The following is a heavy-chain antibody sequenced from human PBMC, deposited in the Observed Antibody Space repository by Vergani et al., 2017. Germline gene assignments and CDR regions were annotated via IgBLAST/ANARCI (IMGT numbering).Heavy chain of an antibody. CDR1: GGAVNSGSNF. J-gene: IGHJ6*03. CDR3: ARETAVTPGDGSRFHYFDV. D-gene: IGHD3-10*01. CDR2: TSTDGST. Sequence: QVQLQESGPGLVKPSQTLSLTCSVSGGAVNSGSNFWTWIRQPAGKGLEWIGRTSTDGSTNYNPSLKSRVTVSVDTSKTQISLRLTSVTAEDTAVYYCARETAVTPGDGSRFHYFDVWGKGTTVTVSS. V-gene: IGHV4-61*02.